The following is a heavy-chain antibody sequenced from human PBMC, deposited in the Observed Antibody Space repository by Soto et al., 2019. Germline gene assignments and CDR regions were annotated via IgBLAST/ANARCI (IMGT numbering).Heavy chain of an antibody. V-gene: IGHV1-18*01. CDR2: ISAYNGNT. J-gene: IGHJ5*02. CDR3: ARVSFLEWLFGFDP. Sequence: ASVKVSCKASGYTFTGYGISWVRQAPGQGLEWMGWISAYNGNTNYAQKHQGRVTMTTDTSTSTAYMELRSLRSDDTAVYYCARVSFLEWLFGFDPWGQGTLVTVSS. CDR1: GYTFTGYG. D-gene: IGHD3-3*01.